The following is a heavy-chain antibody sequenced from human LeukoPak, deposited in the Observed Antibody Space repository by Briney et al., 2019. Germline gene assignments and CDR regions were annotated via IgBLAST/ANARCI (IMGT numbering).Heavy chain of an antibody. CDR3: ARDIVVVPAAIAWFDP. J-gene: IGHJ5*02. CDR2: IYYSGST. Sequence: SETLSLTCTVSDCSISSGDYYWSWIRQPPGKGLEWIGYIYYSGSTYYNPSLKSRVTISVDTSKNQFSLKLSSVTAADTAVYYCARDIVVVPAAIAWFDPWGQGTLVTVSS. CDR1: DCSISSGDYY. D-gene: IGHD2-2*01. V-gene: IGHV4-30-4*08.